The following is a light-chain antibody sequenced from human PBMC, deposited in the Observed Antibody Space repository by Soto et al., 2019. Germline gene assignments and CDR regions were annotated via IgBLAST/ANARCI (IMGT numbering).Light chain of an antibody. CDR2: DVS. J-gene: IGLJ1*01. CDR1: SSDVGGYTY. Sequence: QSALTQPASVSVSPGQAITISCTGTSSDVGGYTYVSWYQQHPGKAPKFIIYDVSNRPSGVSNRFSGSKSGNTASLTISGLQAEDEADYYCSSYTTSNTRQIVFGTGTKVTVL. CDR3: SSYTTSNTRQIV. V-gene: IGLV2-14*01.